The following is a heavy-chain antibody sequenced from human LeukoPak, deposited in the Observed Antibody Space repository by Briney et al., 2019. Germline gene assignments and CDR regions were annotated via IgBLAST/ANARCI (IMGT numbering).Heavy chain of an antibody. Sequence: GGSLRLSCAASGFTFSSYAMSWVRQAPGKGLEWVSAISGSGGSTYYADSVKGRFTISRDNSKNTLYLQMNSLRAEDTAVYYCAKRRGLELLYYYYMNVWGKGTTVTVSS. V-gene: IGHV3-23*01. CDR2: ISGSGGST. CDR3: AKRRGLELLYYYYMNV. CDR1: GFTFSSYA. J-gene: IGHJ6*03. D-gene: IGHD1-7*01.